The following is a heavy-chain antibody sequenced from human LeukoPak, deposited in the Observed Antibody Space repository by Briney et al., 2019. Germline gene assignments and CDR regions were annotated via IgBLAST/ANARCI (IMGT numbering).Heavy chain of an antibody. V-gene: IGHV1-69*06. CDR3: TRGKGFVGHFDF. D-gene: IGHD3-3*01. CDR2: ILPIFGTA. Sequence: SVKVSCKVSGGSSTNNAISWVRQAPGQGPEWMGRILPIFGTAEYAERFQGRLTLTADKSTTTAYIELTSLKIEDTALYFCTRGKGFVGHFDFWGQGTLVTVSS. CDR1: GGSSTNNA. J-gene: IGHJ4*02.